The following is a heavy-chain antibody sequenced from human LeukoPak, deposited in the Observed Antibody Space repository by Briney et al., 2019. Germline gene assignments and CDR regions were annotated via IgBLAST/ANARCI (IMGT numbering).Heavy chain of an antibody. V-gene: IGHV3-48*03. CDR2: ISSSGSTI. CDR1: GFTFSSYP. Sequence: GGSLRLSCAASGFTFSSYPLNWVRQAPGKGLEWVSYISSSGSTIYYADSVKGRFTISRDNAKNSLYLQMNSLRAEDTAVYYCGGGCSSTSCYRIRGYYFDYWGQGTLVTVSS. J-gene: IGHJ4*02. D-gene: IGHD2-2*02. CDR3: GGGCSSTSCYRIRGYYFDY.